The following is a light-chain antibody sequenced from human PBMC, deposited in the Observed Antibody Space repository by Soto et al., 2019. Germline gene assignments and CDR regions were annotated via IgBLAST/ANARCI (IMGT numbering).Light chain of an antibody. J-gene: IGKJ1*01. CDR1: QSISNN. Sequence: EIVMTQSPPTLSVSPGERASLSCRASQSISNNLAWYQQRRGQPPRLLIYGSSTRATDIPPRFSGSGSGTEFTLTISSLQSEDSAVYYCHHYNNWPPGTFGQGTKV. CDR3: HHYNNWPPGT. V-gene: IGKV3D-15*01. CDR2: GSS.